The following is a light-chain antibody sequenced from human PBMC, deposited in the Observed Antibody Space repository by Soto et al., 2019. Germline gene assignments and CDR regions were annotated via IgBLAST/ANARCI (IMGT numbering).Light chain of an antibody. CDR3: CSYAGSTTLA. V-gene: IGLV2-23*01. CDR2: EGS. CDR1: SSDVGSYNL. Sequence: QCALTQPASVSGSPGQSITISCTGNSSDVGSYNLVSWYQQHPGKAPKLMIYEGSERPSGVSSRFSGSKSGNTASLTISGLQAEDEADYYCCSYAGSTTLAFGGGTKVTVL. J-gene: IGLJ2*01.